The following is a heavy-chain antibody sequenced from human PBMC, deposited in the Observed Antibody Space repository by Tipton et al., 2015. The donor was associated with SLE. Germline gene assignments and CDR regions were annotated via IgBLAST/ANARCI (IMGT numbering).Heavy chain of an antibody. CDR3: AKDIAAAAQGAFDI. Sequence: QLVQSGGGVVQPGRSLRLSCAASGFTFSSYAMHWVRQAPGKGLEWVAVISYDGSNKYYADSVKGRFTISRDNSKNTLYLQMNSLRAEDTAVYYCAKDIAAAAQGAFDIWGQGTMVTVS. J-gene: IGHJ3*02. D-gene: IGHD6-13*01. CDR1: GFTFSSYA. V-gene: IGHV3-30*04. CDR2: ISYDGSNK.